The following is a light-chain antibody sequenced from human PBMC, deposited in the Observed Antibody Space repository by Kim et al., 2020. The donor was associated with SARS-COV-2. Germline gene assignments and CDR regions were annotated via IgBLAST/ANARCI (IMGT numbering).Light chain of an antibody. CDR2: QDS. CDR3: QAWDSSYVV. J-gene: IGLJ2*01. Sequence: VTPGKTAGITCSGDKLGIKYASWYQQKPGQSPVLVIYQDSKRPSGIPERFSGSNSGNTATLTISGTQSMDEADYYCQAWDSSYVVFGGGTQLTVL. CDR1: KLGIKY. V-gene: IGLV3-1*01.